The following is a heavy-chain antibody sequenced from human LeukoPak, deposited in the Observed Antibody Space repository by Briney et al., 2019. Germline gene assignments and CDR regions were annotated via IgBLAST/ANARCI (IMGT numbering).Heavy chain of an antibody. CDR2: ISGSGGST. Sequence: RSGGSLRLSCAASGFTFSSYGMSWVRQAPGKGLEWVSAISGSGGSTYYADSVKGRFTISRDNSKNTLYLQMNSLRAEDTAVYYCAKADGDYVTEIDYWGQGTLVTVSS. CDR3: AKADGDYVTEIDY. D-gene: IGHD4-17*01. CDR1: GFTFSSYG. V-gene: IGHV3-23*01. J-gene: IGHJ4*02.